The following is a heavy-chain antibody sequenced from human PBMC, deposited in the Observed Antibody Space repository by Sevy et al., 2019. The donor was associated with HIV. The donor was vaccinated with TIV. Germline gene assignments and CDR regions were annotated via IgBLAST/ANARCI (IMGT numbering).Heavy chain of an antibody. CDR3: AREKTILEGRYGMDV. CDR1: GFTFSTYN. J-gene: IGHJ6*02. Sequence: GSLRLSCATSGFTFSTYNMNWVRQAPGKGLEWVSSISSGSGFIFYADSVKGRFTISRDNAKNSLDLQMNSLRAEDAAVYYCAREKTILEGRYGMDVWGQGTTVTVSS. D-gene: IGHD3-3*01. V-gene: IGHV3-21*01. CDR2: ISSGSGFI.